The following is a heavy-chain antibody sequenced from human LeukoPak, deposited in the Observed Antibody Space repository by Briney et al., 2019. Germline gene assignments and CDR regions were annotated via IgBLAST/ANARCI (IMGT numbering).Heavy chain of an antibody. CDR2: IYHSGST. CDR3: ARVACSGGSCYSRDYYFDY. J-gene: IGHJ4*02. V-gene: IGHV4-30-2*01. D-gene: IGHD2-15*01. Sequence: SETLSLTCAVSGGSISSGGYSWSWIRQPPGKGLEWIGYIYHSGSTYYNPSLKSRVTISVDRSKNQFSLKLSSVTAADTAVYYCARVACSGGSCYSRDYYFDYWGQGTLVTVSS. CDR1: GGSISSGGYS.